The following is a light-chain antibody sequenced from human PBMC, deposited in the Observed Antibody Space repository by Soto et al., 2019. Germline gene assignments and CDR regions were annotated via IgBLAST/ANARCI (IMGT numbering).Light chain of an antibody. CDR1: QSVSSSY. CDR2: GAY. Sequence: IVLTQSPGTLALSPGERATHSCRASQSVSSSYLAWYQQKPGQAPRLIIYGAYSRATGIPDTFSGSGSGTDFTLTISRLEPEDFAVYYCQQYGSSPPITFGQGTRLEIK. V-gene: IGKV3-20*01. CDR3: QQYGSSPPIT. J-gene: IGKJ5*01.